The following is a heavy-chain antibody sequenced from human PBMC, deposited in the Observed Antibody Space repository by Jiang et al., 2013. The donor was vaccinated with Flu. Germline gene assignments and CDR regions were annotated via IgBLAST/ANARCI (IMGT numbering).Heavy chain of an antibody. D-gene: IGHD3-22*01. CDR2: INPNSGGT. Sequence: SCKASGYTFTGYYMHWVRQAPGQGLEWMGRINPNSGGTNYAQKFQGRVTMTRDTSISTAYMELSRLRSDDTAVYYCARGGPDYYDSSGYSDYWGQGTLVTVSS. J-gene: IGHJ4*02. CDR3: ARGGPDYYDSSGYSDY. V-gene: IGHV1-2*06. CDR1: GYTFTGYY.